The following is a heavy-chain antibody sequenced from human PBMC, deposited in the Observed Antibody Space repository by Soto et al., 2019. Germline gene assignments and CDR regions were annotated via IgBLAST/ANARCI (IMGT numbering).Heavy chain of an antibody. V-gene: IGHV3-15*01. D-gene: IGHD3-3*01. CDR3: TTGWSSKDY. Sequence: GGSLRLSCAASGFIFSNAWMSWVRQAPGKGLEWVGRIKSKADGGTTNYAAPVKGRFNISRDGSKNTLYLQMNGLKTEATAVYYCTTGWSSKDYWGQGTLVTVSS. CDR1: GFIFSNAW. CDR2: IKSKADGGTT. J-gene: IGHJ4*02.